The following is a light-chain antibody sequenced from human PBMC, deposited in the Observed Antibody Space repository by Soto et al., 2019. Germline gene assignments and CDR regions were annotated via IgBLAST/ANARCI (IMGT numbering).Light chain of an antibody. V-gene: IGKV3-11*01. CDR3: QQSYSTPRT. CDR2: GTS. Sequence: EIVLTQSPATLSLSPGERATLSCRASQSVSSYLAWYQQKPGQAPRLLIYGTSSRATGLPDRFSGSGSGTDFTLTISSLQPEDFATYYCQQSYSTPRTFGQGTNVDI. J-gene: IGKJ1*01. CDR1: QSVSSY.